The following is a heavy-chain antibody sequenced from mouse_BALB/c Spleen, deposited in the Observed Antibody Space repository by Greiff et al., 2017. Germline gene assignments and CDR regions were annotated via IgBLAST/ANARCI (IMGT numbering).Heavy chain of an antibody. V-gene: IGHV5-6-5*01. J-gene: IGHJ4*01. CDR1: GFTFSSYA. CDR3: ARPLLYYEYAMDY. CDR2: ICSGGST. Sequence: EVKLVESGGGLVKPGGSLKLSCAASGFTFSSYAMSWVRQTPEKRLEWVASICSGGSTYYPDSVKGRFTISRDNTRNILYLQMSSLRSEDTAMYYCARPLLYYEYAMDYWGQGTSVTVSS. D-gene: IGHD1-1*01.